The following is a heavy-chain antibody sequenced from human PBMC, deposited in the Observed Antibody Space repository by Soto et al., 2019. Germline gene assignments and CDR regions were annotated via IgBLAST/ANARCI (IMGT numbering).Heavy chain of an antibody. J-gene: IGHJ6*02. CDR3: AREGWHCSSTGCYLYYYYGMDV. V-gene: IGHV1-2*02. CDR1: GYTFTGYY. D-gene: IGHD2-2*01. CDR2: INANDGGT. Sequence: ASMQVSCKASGYTFTGYYMHCVRQAPGQGLEWMGWINANDGGTNYAQKCHVVVTMTRDTSIRTASMELMRLRSDDTAVYYCAREGWHCSSTGCYLYYYYGMDVWGQGTTVTVSS.